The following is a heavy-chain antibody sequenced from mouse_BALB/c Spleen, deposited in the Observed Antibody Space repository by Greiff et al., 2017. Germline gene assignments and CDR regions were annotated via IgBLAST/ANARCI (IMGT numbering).Heavy chain of an antibody. CDR3: TRHGSSYIFAY. V-gene: IGHV1-69*02. J-gene: IGHJ3*01. CDR1: GYTFTSYW. Sequence: VQLQQPGAELVRPGASVKLSCKASGYTFTSYWINWVKQRPGQGLEWIGNIYPSDSYTNYNQKFKDKATLTVDKSSSTAYMQLSSPTSEDSAVYYCTRHGSSYIFAYWGQGTLVTVSA. CDR2: IYPSDSYT. D-gene: IGHD1-1*01.